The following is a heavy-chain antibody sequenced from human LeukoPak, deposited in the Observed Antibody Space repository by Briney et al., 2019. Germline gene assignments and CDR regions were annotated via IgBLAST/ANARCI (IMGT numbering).Heavy chain of an antibody. Sequence: GGSLRLSCAASGFTFSSYSMNWVRQAPGKGLEWVSSISSSSSYIYYADSVKGRFTISRDNAKNSLYLQMNSLRAEDTAVYYRASVSGRLERQSDLDYWGQGTLVIVSS. D-gene: IGHD1-1*01. CDR3: ASVSGRLERQSDLDY. CDR2: ISSSSSYI. J-gene: IGHJ4*02. V-gene: IGHV3-21*01. CDR1: GFTFSSYS.